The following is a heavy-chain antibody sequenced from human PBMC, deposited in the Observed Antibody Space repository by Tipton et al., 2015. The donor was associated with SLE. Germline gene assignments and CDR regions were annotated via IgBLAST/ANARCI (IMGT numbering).Heavy chain of an antibody. CDR3: ARDAAVAGHFDY. J-gene: IGHJ4*02. Sequence: TNHNPSLNNRVTISVDRSNNQFSLKLSSVTPADTAVYYCARDAAVAGHFDYRGQGKLVTVSS. D-gene: IGHD6-19*01. V-gene: IGHV4-59*01. CDR2: T.